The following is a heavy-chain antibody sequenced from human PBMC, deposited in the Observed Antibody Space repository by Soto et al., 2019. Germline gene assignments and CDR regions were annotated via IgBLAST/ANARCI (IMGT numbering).Heavy chain of an antibody. V-gene: IGHV3-53*01. Sequence: EVQLVESGGGLIQPGGSLRLSCVVSGFTLSSSNYMSWVRQAPGKGLEWVSVIYTGGTTYYADSVKGRFTISRDNSKNTLYLQMNSLRAEDTAVYYCHGYGYWGQGTLVTVSS. CDR1: GFTLSSSNY. CDR2: IYTGGTT. J-gene: IGHJ4*02. CDR3: HGYGY. D-gene: IGHD5-12*01.